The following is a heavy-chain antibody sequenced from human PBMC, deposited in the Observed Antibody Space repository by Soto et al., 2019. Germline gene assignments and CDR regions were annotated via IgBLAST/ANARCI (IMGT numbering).Heavy chain of an antibody. V-gene: IGHV1-2*02. J-gene: IGHJ4*02. CDR1: GYTFNTYF. Sequence: ASMKVSCKASGYTFNTYFLHWVRQAPGQGLEWLGWIFPGSGGTNYAQKFKGRVTMTRDTSSNTAYMELSRLKSDDTGVYYCAREWQRGTDYWGQGALVTVSS. CDR3: AREWQRGTDY. CDR2: IFPGSGGT. D-gene: IGHD6-25*01.